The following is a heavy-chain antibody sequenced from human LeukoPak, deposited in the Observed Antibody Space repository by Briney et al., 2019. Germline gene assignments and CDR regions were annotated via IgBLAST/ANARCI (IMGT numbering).Heavy chain of an antibody. CDR2: IYYSGTT. D-gene: IGHD4-17*01. Sequence: SETLSLTCTVSGGSITSHYWSWIRQPPGKGLEWIGYIYYSGTTDYNPSLKSRVTLSVDTSKNQFSLRLSSVTAADTAVYYCAGEVKLRSPLCFEYWGQGTLVTVS. J-gene: IGHJ4*02. CDR1: GGSITSHY. CDR3: AGEVKLRSPLCFEY. V-gene: IGHV4-59*11.